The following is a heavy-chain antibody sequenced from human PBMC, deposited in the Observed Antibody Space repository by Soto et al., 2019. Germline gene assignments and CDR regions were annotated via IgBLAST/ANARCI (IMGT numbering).Heavy chain of an antibody. CDR1: GGSISSGDYY. J-gene: IGHJ5*02. D-gene: IGHD6-6*01. CDR2: IYYSGST. Sequence: QVQLQESGPGLVKPSQTLSLTCTVSGGSISSGDYYWSWIRQPPGQGLEWIGYIYYSGSTYYNPSLKRLVTISVDTSKNQFSLKLSSVTAADTAVYYCARERPDGARLDPWGQGTLVTVSS. V-gene: IGHV4-30-4*01. CDR3: ARERPDGARLDP.